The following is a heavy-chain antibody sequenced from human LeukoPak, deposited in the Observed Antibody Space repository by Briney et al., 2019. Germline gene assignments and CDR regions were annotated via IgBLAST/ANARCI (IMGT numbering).Heavy chain of an antibody. CDR3: ARSRARSWFDP. D-gene: IGHD1-26*01. CDR2: INHSGST. V-gene: IGHV4-34*01. J-gene: IGHJ5*02. Sequence: SETLSLTCAVYGGSFSGYYWSWIRQPPGKGLEWIGEINHSGSTNYNPSLKSRVTISVDTSKNQFSLKLSSVTAADTAVYYCARSRARSWFDPWGQGTLVTVSS. CDR1: GGSFSGYY.